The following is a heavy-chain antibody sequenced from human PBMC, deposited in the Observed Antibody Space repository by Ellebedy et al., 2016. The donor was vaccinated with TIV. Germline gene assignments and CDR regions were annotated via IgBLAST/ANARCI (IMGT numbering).Heavy chain of an antibody. CDR1: GGSIRSYY. D-gene: IGHD3-3*01. J-gene: IGHJ6*02. Sequence: MPSETLSLTCTVSGGSIRSYYWTWIRQPPGKGLEWIGYIYYSGSTTSHPSPKSRVTISVDTSKNQFSLKLSSVTAADTAVYYCARDGIFYGMDVWGQGTTVTVSS. V-gene: IGHV4-59*01. CDR2: IYYSGST. CDR3: ARDGIFYGMDV.